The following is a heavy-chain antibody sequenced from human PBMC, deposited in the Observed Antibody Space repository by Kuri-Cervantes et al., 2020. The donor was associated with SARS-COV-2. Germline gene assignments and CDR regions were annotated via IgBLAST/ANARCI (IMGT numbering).Heavy chain of an antibody. J-gene: IGHJ4*02. CDR1: GGSISSSSYY. CDR2: IYYSGST. Sequence: SETLSLTCTASGGSISSSSYYWGWIRQPPGKGLEWIGSIYYSGSTYYNPSLKSRVTISVDTSKNQCSLKLSSVSAADTATYFCTRGRSTAWFSLWGQGTLVTVSS. V-gene: IGHV4-39*01. CDR3: TRGRSTAWFSL. D-gene: IGHD3-10*01.